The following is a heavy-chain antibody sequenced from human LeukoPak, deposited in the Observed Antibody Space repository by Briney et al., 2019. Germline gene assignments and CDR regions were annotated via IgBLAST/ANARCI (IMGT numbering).Heavy chain of an antibody. Sequence: GGSLRLSCAASGFTFSSYAMSWVRQAPGKGLEWVSAISGSGCSTYYADSVKGQITISRDNYKNTLYLQMNSLRAEDTAVYYCAKATPYDILTGYSFVFDYWGQGTLVTVSS. V-gene: IGHV3-23*01. D-gene: IGHD3-9*01. CDR1: GFTFSSYA. J-gene: IGHJ4*02. CDR3: AKATPYDILTGYSFVFDY. CDR2: ISGSGCST.